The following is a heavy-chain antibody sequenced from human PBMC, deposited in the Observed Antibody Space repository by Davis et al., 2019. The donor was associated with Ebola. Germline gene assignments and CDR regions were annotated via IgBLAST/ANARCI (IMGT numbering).Heavy chain of an antibody. Sequence: PGGSLRLSCAASGFTLSSYSMNWVRQAPGKGLEWVSYISSSSTIYYADSVKGRFTISRDNAKNSLYLQMNSLKTEDTAVYYCTTAPAGTIFGVVLSYYFDYWGQGTLVTVSS. CDR1: GFTLSSYS. J-gene: IGHJ4*02. V-gene: IGHV3-48*04. CDR3: TTAPAGTIFGVVLSYYFDY. CDR2: ISSSSTI. D-gene: IGHD3-3*01.